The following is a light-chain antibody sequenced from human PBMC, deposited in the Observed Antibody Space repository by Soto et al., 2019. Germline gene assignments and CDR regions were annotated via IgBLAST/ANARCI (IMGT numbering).Light chain of an antibody. CDR2: AAS. V-gene: IGKV1-5*02. J-gene: IGKJ1*01. CDR3: PQYNSFFQT. CDR1: QTVRTR. Sequence: IQMTESPSSVPAHVGDRVTILCRASQTVRTRLAWYQQKPGKAPKLLIYAASSLQSGVPSRFSGSGSGTEFTLTISSLQPDDFATYYCPQYNSFFQTFCQGTKVDI.